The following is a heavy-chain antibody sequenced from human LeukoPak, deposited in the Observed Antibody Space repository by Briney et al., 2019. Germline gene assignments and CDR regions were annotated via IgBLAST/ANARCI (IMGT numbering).Heavy chain of an antibody. V-gene: IGHV3-30*18. CDR3: AKNPWGSGNTIDY. CDR1: GFTFSNYD. J-gene: IGHJ4*02. CDR2: ISYDGSNK. D-gene: IGHD3-10*01. Sequence: GGSLRLSCVASGFTFSNYDMHWVRQAPGKGLEWVALISYDGSNKYYADSVKGRFTISRDNSKNTLYLQMNSLRAEDTAVYYCAKNPWGSGNTIDYWGQGTLVTVSP.